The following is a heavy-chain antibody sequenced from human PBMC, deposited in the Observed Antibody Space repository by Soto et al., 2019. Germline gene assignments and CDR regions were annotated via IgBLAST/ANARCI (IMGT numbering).Heavy chain of an antibody. CDR2: IKTKANIGTR. CDR3: TAFNILTGSHFDS. V-gene: IGHV3-15*01. J-gene: IGHJ4*02. Sequence: KPGGSLRLSCAASGFPFSDTWMSWVRQAPGKGLEWVARIKTKANIGTRDYAAPVKGRFSISRDDAKNTLYLQMNSLKTEDTAVYFCTAFNILTGSHFDSWGKGALVTVSS. D-gene: IGHD3-9*01. CDR1: GFPFSDTW.